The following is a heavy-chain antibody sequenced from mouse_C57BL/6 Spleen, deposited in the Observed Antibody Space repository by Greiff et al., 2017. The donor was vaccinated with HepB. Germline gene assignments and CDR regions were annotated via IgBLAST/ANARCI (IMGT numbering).Heavy chain of an antibody. J-gene: IGHJ1*03. CDR3: ARRGYYGSSYDWYFDV. V-gene: IGHV1-69*01. Sequence: QVQLQQPGAELVMPGASVKLSCKASGYTFTSYWMHWVKQRPGQGLEWLGEIDPSDSYTNYNQKFKGKSTLTVDKSSSTAYMQLSSLTSADSAVYYCARRGYYGSSYDWYFDVWGTGTTVTVSS. CDR2: IDPSDSYT. D-gene: IGHD1-1*01. CDR1: GYTFTSYW.